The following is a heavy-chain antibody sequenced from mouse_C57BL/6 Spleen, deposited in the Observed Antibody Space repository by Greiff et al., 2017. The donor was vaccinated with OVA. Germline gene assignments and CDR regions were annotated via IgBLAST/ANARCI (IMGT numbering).Heavy chain of an antibody. CDR3: ARRITTVVVDY. CDR1: GYTFTSYW. D-gene: IGHD1-1*01. CDR2: IDPSDSYT. Sequence: VQLQQPGAELVRPGTSVKLSCKASGYTFTSYWMHWVKQRPGQGLEWIGVIDPSDSYTNYNQKFKGKATLTVDTSSSTAYMQLSSLTSEDSAVYYCARRITTVVVDYWGQGTTLTVSS. V-gene: IGHV1-59*01. J-gene: IGHJ2*01.